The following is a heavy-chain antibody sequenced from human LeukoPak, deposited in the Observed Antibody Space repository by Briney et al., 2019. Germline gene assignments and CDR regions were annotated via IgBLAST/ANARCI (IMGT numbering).Heavy chain of an antibody. CDR2: IYYSGST. CDR1: GGSISSSSYY. V-gene: IGHV4-39*01. D-gene: IGHD3-10*01. J-gene: IGHJ4*02. CDR3: ASYPKRITMVRGIDY. Sequence: SEPLSLTCTVSGGSISSSSYYWGWIRQPPGKGLEWIGSIYYSGSTYYNPSLKSRVTISVDTSKNQFSLKLSSVTAADTAVYYCASYPKRITMVRGIDYWGQGTLVTVSS.